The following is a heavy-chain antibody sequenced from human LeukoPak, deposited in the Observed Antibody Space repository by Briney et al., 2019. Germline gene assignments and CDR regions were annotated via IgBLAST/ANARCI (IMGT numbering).Heavy chain of an antibody. J-gene: IGHJ3*02. D-gene: IGHD5-24*01. CDR3: AREPPTRWSLDAFDI. V-gene: IGHV3-66*01. Sequence: PGGSLRLSCAASGFTVSSIYMSWVRQAPGKGLEWVSVIYSGGSTYYADSVKGRFTISRDNSKNTLYLQMNSLRAEDTAVYYCAREPPTRWSLDAFDIWGQGTMVTVSS. CDR2: IYSGGST. CDR1: GFTVSSIY.